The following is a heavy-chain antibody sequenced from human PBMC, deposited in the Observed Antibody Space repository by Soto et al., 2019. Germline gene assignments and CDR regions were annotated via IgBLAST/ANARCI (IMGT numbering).Heavy chain of an antibody. D-gene: IGHD6-25*01. J-gene: IGHJ4*02. CDR3: AKEGSGRTFDY. V-gene: IGHV3-30*18. CDR2: MSFDGDDT. CDR1: GFTFTSYA. Sequence: PGGSLRLSCAASGFTFTSYAMHWVRQAPGQGLEWVAFMSFDGDDTSYAHSVKGRFTISRDTSTNTLFLQMNSLRTEDTAMYYCAKEGSGRTFDYWGLGTLVTVSS.